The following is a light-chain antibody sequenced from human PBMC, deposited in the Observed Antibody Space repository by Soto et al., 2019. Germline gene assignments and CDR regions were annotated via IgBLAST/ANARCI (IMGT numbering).Light chain of an antibody. CDR2: GAS. CDR1: QRVGRNY. J-gene: IGKJ1*01. V-gene: IGKV3-20*01. Sequence: EIVLTQSPGTLSLSPGERATLSCRASQRVGRNYLAWYQQKPSQAPRLLIYGASSRATGIPDRFSGSGSGTDFTLTISRLEPDDFAVYYCQQYANSPLTFGQGTKVEIK. CDR3: QQYANSPLT.